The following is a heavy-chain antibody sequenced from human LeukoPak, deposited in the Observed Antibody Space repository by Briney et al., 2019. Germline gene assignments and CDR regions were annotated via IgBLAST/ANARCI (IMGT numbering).Heavy chain of an antibody. D-gene: IGHD2-15*01. CDR2: ISSDGRST. CDR1: GFTLSNYW. V-gene: IGHV3-74*01. J-gene: IGHJ5*02. CDR3: ARVVVVAADWFDP. Sequence: GGSLRLSCTASGFTLSNYWMHWVRQDPEKGLVWVSRISSDGRSTDYADSVEGRFTISRDNAKNTLFLHMYTLRADDTAVYYCARVVVVAADWFDPWGQGTLVTVSS.